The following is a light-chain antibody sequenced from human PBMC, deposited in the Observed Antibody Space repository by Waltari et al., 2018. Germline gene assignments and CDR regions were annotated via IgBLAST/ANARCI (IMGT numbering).Light chain of an antibody. CDR1: QGISSY. V-gene: IGKV1-17*01. CDR3: QQGNSYPHS. J-gene: IGKJ2*03. CDR2: YAN. Sequence: DIQMSQSPSSLSASVGDRVTITCRASQGISSYLNWYQQKPGKAPKLLIYYANNLPSGVPSRFSGSGSGTEFALTISSLQLEDFATYYCQQGNSYPHSFGQGTKIEIK.